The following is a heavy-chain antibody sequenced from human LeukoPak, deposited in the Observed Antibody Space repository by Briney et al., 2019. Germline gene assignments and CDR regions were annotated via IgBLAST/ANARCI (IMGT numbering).Heavy chain of an antibody. CDR3: AKGIKADDY. CDR2: ISSSGSTI. D-gene: IGHD5-24*01. J-gene: IGHJ4*02. V-gene: IGHV3-48*03. CDR1: GFTFSSYE. Sequence: GGSLRLSCAASGFTFSSYEMNWVRQAPGKGLEWVSYISSSGSTIYYADSVKGRFTISRDNAKNSLYLQMDSLRADDTAFYYCAKGIKADDYWGQETLVTVSS.